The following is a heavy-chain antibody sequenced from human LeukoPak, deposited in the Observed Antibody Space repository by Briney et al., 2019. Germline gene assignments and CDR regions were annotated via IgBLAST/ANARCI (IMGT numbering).Heavy chain of an antibody. J-gene: IGHJ4*02. D-gene: IGHD7-27*01. CDR3: ARGPPNWGYDY. CDR2: MSPNSGDT. CDR1: GYTFTSYD. Sequence: GASVKVSCKASGYTFTSYDFNWVRQATGQRPEWMGWMSPNSGDTGYAQKFQDRVTMTRNTSISTAYMELSSLRSDDTVVYYCARGPPNWGYDYWGPGTLVTVSS. V-gene: IGHV1-8*01.